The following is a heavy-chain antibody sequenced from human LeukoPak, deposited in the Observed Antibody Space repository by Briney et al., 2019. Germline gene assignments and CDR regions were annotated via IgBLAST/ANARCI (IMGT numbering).Heavy chain of an antibody. Sequence: PSETLSLTCSVSGVSISSYYWSWIRQSPGKGLEWIGYISYSGGANYNPSLKSRVIISLDTSKSQFSLQLSSVTAADTAVYYCVRGERLGGDYWGHGILVTVSS. CDR2: ISYSGGA. CDR3: VRGERLGGDY. D-gene: IGHD6-25*01. CDR1: GVSISSYY. V-gene: IGHV4-59*01. J-gene: IGHJ4*01.